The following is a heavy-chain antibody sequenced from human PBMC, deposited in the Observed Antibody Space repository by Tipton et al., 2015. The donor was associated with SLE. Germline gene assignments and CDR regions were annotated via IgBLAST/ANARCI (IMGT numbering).Heavy chain of an antibody. D-gene: IGHD2-8*02. J-gene: IGHJ4*02. CDR1: GFTFRSYW. CDR3: AKDILGLGYCTGLAD. Sequence: GSLRLSCAPSGFTFRSYWMSWVRQAPGKGLEWVASITEDGNDKYYVDSVKGRFTISRDNAKNSLSLQMNSLRTEDTALYFCAKDILGLGYCTGLADWGQGTLVIVSS. CDR2: ITEDGNDK. V-gene: IGHV3-7*03.